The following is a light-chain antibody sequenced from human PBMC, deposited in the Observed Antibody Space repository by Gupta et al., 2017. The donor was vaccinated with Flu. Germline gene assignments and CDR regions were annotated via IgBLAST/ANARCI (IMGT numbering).Light chain of an antibody. V-gene: IGKV1-33*01. CDR2: DAS. J-gene: IGKJ3*01. CDR3: QQYDRPPFT. CDR1: QNNSHF. Sequence: PPGLTASVEGKFTMTCLASQNNSHFLGWSQQKPGKAPKLLIYDASKSETGVPARFSGSGSGTNFTFSISSLQPEDVAVYYCQQYDRPPFTFGRGTTVDIK.